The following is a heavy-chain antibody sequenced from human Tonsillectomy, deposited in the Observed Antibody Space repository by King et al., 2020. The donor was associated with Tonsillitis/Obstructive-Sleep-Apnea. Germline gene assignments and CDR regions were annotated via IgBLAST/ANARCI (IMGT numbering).Heavy chain of an antibody. Sequence: QLVQSGAEVKKPGASVKVSCKASGYTFTSYYMHWVRQAPGQGLEWMGIINPSGGSTSYAQKFQGRVTMTRDKPTSTVYMELSSLRSEDTAVYYCARDIVVVPAAMRYNWFDPWGQGTLVTVSS. CDR1: GYTFTSYY. J-gene: IGHJ5*02. CDR2: INPSGGST. D-gene: IGHD2-2*01. CDR3: ARDIVVVPAAMRYNWFDP. V-gene: IGHV1-46*01.